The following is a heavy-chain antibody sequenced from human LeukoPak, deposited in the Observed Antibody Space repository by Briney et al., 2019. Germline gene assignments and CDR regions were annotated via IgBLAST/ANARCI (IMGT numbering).Heavy chain of an antibody. J-gene: IGHJ6*02. CDR2: ISSSSSYI. CDR1: GFTFSSYS. D-gene: IGHD2-2*01. CDR3: ASTQPEVVPPYYYYYGMDV. V-gene: IGHV3-21*04. Sequence: GGSLRLSCAASGFTFSSYSMNWVRQAPGKGLEWVSSISSSSSYIYYADPVKGRFTISRDNSKNTLYLQMNSLRAEDTAVYYCASTQPEVVPPYYYYYGMDVWGQGTTVTVSS.